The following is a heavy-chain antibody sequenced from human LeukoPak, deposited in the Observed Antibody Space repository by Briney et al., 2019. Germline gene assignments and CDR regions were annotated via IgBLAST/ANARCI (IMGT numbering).Heavy chain of an antibody. V-gene: IGHV3-7*01. CDR2: INHNGNVN. Sequence: GGSLRLSCAASGFTFSSYWMNWARQAPGKGLEWVASINHNGNVNYYVDSVKGRFTISRDNSKNTLYLQMNSLRAEDTAVYYCAKAGQWLAPGDYWGQGTLVTVSS. D-gene: IGHD6-19*01. J-gene: IGHJ4*02. CDR1: GFTFSSYW. CDR3: AKAGQWLAPGDY.